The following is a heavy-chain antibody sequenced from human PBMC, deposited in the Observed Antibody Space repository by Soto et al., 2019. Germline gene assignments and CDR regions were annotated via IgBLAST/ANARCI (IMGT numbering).Heavy chain of an antibody. CDR1: GYSFTSYW. CDR3: ARYLVVAATRDAFDI. V-gene: IGHV5-51*01. CDR2: IYPGDSDT. J-gene: IGHJ3*02. Sequence: GDSLKISCKGSGYSFTSYWIGWVRQMPGKGLEWMGIIYPGDSDTRYSPSFQGQVTISADKSISTAYLQWSSLKASDTAMYYCARYLVVAATRDAFDIWGQGTMVTVSS. D-gene: IGHD2-15*01.